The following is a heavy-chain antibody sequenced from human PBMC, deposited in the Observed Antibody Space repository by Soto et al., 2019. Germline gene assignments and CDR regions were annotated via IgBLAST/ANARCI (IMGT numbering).Heavy chain of an antibody. CDR2: ISNSGTA. J-gene: IGHJ4*02. D-gene: IGHD3-10*01. Sequence: SETLSRTCIVSADSIKTNHWGWIRQPPGKGLEWIAYISNSGTANHNPSLKSRVTMSIDMARNQFYLHLNSVTAADTAVYYCARAHMGSLDYWGKGILVTVAS. CDR3: ARAHMGSLDY. CDR1: ADSIKTNH. V-gene: IGHV4-59*01.